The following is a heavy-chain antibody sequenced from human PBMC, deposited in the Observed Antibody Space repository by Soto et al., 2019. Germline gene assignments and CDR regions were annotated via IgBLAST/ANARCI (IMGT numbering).Heavy chain of an antibody. J-gene: IGHJ4*02. Sequence: SVKVSCKASGGTFSSYAISWVRQAPGQGLEWMGGIIPIFGTANYAQKFQGRVTITADESTSTAYMELSSLRSEDTAVYYCARVVYDILTGYCDYWGQGTLVTVSS. CDR3: ARVVYDILTGYCDY. CDR2: IIPIFGTA. D-gene: IGHD3-9*01. CDR1: GGTFSSYA. V-gene: IGHV1-69*13.